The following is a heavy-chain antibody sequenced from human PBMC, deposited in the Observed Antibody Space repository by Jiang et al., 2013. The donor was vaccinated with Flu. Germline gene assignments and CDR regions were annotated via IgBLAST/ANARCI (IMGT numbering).Heavy chain of an antibody. CDR2: IYHSGTT. J-gene: IGHJ3*02. D-gene: IGHD6-13*01. CDR3: ATFIPAPGFDAFDI. CDR1: GYSISSGYY. Sequence: LSLTCAVSGYSISSGYYWGWIRQPPGKGLEWIGSIYHSGTTYYNPSLKSRVTVSLDMSKNHFSLRLGSVTAADTAIYYCATFIPAPGFDAFDIWGQGTMVTVSS. V-gene: IGHV4-38-2*01.